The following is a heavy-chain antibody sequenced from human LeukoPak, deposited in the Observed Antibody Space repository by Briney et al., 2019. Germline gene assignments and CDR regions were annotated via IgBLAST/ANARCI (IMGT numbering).Heavy chain of an antibody. CDR1: GDSISDYY. CDR2: IYYSGST. CDR3: ARITNYYYMDV. J-gene: IGHJ6*03. Sequence: PSETLSLTCTVSGDSISDYYWSWIRQPPGKGLEWIGYIYYSGSTNYIPSLKSRVTISVDTSKNQFSLKLSSVTAADTAVYYCARITNYYYMDVWGKGIMVTVSS. V-gene: IGHV4-59*01. D-gene: IGHD3-3*01.